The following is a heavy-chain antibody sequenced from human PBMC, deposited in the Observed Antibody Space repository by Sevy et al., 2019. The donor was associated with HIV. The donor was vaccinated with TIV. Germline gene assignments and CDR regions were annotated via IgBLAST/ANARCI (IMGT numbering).Heavy chain of an antibody. CDR1: GFTFNAYD. CDR3: AKDLYYDILTGDATDAFDM. D-gene: IGHD3-9*01. CDR2: ISYDGGKK. V-gene: IGHV3-30*18. J-gene: IGHJ3*02. Sequence: LSCAVSGFTFNAYDMHWVRQAPGKGLEYMALISYDGGKKYDADSVKGRFTISRDNSENTSYLQMNNLRAEDTAVYYCAKDLYYDILTGDATDAFDMWGQGTMVTVSS.